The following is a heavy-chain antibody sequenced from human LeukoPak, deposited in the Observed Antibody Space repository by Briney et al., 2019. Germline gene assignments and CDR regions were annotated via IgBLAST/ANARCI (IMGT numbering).Heavy chain of an antibody. CDR3: ARTYSSSDEFDY. CDR1: GHTFTSLR. CDR2: MSPSDGST. D-gene: IGHD6-13*01. V-gene: IGHV1-46*01. Sequence: ASVKVSCKASGHTFTSLRVHWVRQAPGQGLEWMGIMSPSDGSTDYAQKFQGRITMTRDASTNTAYMELSSLRSEDTAVYYCARTYSSSDEFDYWGQGTLVTVSS. J-gene: IGHJ4*02.